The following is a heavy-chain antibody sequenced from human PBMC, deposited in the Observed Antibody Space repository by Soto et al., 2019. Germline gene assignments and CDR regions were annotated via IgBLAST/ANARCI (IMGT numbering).Heavy chain of an antibody. D-gene: IGHD2-15*01. J-gene: IGHJ6*02. Sequence: PGESLKISCKGSGYSFTSYWIGWVCQMPGKGLEWMGIIYPGDSDTRYSPSFQGQVTISADKSISTAYLQWSSLKASDTAMYYCARTDCSGGSCYTRYGMDVWGQGTTVTVSS. CDR3: ARTDCSGGSCYTRYGMDV. V-gene: IGHV5-51*01. CDR2: IYPGDSDT. CDR1: GYSFTSYW.